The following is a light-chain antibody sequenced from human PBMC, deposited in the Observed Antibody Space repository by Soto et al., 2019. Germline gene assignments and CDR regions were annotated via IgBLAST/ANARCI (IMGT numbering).Light chain of an antibody. V-gene: IGLV1-40*01. CDR1: SSNIGAGYG. J-gene: IGLJ3*02. CDR2: DDN. Sequence: QSVLTQPPSVSRAPGQRVTISCTGSSSNIGAGYGVHWYQQLPGTAPKLLIYDDNSRPSGVPDRFSGSKSGTSASLAITGLQAEDEADYYCQSYDNSLSGARVFGGGTKLTVL. CDR3: QSYDNSLSGARV.